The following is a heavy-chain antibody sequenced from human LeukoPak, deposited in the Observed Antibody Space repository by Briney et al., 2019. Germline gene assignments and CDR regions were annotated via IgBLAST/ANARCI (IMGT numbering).Heavy chain of an antibody. D-gene: IGHD5-12*01. CDR3: AGRSNIVAKIRTVTMTHSRHAFDI. CDR2: INHSGST. Sequence: SETLSLTCAVYGGSFSGYYWSWIRQPPGKGLEWIGEINHSGSTNYNPSLKSRVTISVDTSKNQFSLKLSSVTAADTAVYYCAGRSNIVAKIRTVTMTHSRHAFDIWGQGTMVTVSS. CDR1: GGSFSGYY. V-gene: IGHV4-34*01. J-gene: IGHJ3*02.